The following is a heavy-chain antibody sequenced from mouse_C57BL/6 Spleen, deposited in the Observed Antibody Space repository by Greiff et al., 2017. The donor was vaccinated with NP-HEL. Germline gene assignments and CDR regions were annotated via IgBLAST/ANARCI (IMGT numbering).Heavy chain of an antibody. J-gene: IGHJ4*01. CDR3: ARSYGSSHLYYAMDY. D-gene: IGHD1-1*01. Sequence: VQLQQSGPELVKPGASVKMSCKASGYTFTDYNMHWVKQSHGKSLEWIGYINPNNGGTSYNQKFKGKATLTVNKSSSTAYMELRSLTSEDSAVYYCARSYGSSHLYYAMDYWGQGTSVTVSS. CDR2: INPNNGGT. CDR1: GYTFTDYN. V-gene: IGHV1-22*01.